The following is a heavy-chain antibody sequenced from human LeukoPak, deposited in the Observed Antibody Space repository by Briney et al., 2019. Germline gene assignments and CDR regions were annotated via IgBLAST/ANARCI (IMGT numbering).Heavy chain of an antibody. CDR2: ISSSSSTI. Sequence: GGSLRLSCVASGFTFSSYSMNWVRQAPGEGLEWVSYISSSSSTIYYADSVKGRFPISRDNAKNSLYLQMNSLRAEDTAVYYCARDLGDYYGSGSYYGLFDYWGQGTLVTVSS. CDR3: ARDLGDYYGSGSYYGLFDY. D-gene: IGHD3-10*01. J-gene: IGHJ4*02. CDR1: GFTFSSYS. V-gene: IGHV3-48*04.